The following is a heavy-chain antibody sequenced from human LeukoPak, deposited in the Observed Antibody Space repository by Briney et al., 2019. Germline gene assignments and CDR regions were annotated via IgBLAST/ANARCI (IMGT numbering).Heavy chain of an antibody. CDR1: GGSVSSGSYY. V-gene: IGHV4-61*01. D-gene: IGHD3-16*01. Sequence: RASETLSLTCTVSGGSVSSGSYYWSWIRQPPGKGLEWIGYIYYSGNTNYNPSLKSRVTISIDTSKNQFSLKLSSVTAADTAVYSCARVGDGNFDLWGRGTLVTVSS. CDR3: ARVGDGNFDL. CDR2: IYYSGNT. J-gene: IGHJ2*01.